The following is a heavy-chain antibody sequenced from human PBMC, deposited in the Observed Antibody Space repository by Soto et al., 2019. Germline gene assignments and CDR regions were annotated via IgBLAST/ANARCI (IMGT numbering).Heavy chain of an antibody. V-gene: IGHV3-23*01. CDR1: GFTFSSYA. J-gene: IGHJ6*02. Sequence: GGSLRLSCAASGFTFSSYAMSWVRQAPGKGLEWVSAISGSGGSTYYADSVKGRFTISRDNSKNTLYLQMNSLRAEDTAVYYCAKDLSRAPSWASIAATFGKHYYGMDVWGQGTTVTVSS. CDR2: ISGSGGST. D-gene: IGHD6-6*01. CDR3: AKDLSRAPSWASIAATFGKHYYGMDV.